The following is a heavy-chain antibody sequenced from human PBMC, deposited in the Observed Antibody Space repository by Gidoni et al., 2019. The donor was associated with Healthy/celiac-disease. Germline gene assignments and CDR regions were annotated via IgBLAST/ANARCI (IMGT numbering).Heavy chain of an antibody. CDR3: ARRLIRDWYFDL. D-gene: IGHD2-8*01. CDR2: IYQSGST. Sequence: QVQLQESGPGLVKPSETLSLTCAVSGYSISSGYYWGWIRHPPGKGLEWIGSIYQSGSTYYNPSLKSRVTISVDTSKSQFSLKLSSVTAADAAVYYCARRLIRDWYFDLWGRGTLVTVSS. V-gene: IGHV4-38-2*01. J-gene: IGHJ2*01. CDR1: GYSISSGYY.